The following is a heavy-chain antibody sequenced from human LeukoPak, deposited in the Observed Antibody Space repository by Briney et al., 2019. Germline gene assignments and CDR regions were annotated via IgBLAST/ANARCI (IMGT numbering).Heavy chain of an antibody. CDR1: GFTFSSYG. CDR2: IWYDGSNK. V-gene: IGHV3-33*01. Sequence: PGGSLRLSCAASGFTFSSYGMHWVRQAPGKGLEWVAVIWYDGSNKYYADSEKGRFTISRDNSKNTLYLQMDSLRAEDTAVYYCARGSIAVVVAATPYDCWGQGTLVTVSS. D-gene: IGHD2-15*01. J-gene: IGHJ4*02. CDR3: ARGSIAVVVAATPYDC.